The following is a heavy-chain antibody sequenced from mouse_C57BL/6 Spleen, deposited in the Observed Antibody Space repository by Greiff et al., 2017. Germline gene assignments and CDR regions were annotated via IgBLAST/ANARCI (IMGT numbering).Heavy chain of an antibody. CDR2: INPSNGGT. Sequence: QVQLQQPGTELVKPGASVKLSCKASGYTFTSYWMHWVKQRPGQGLEWIGNINPSNGGTNYNEKFKSKATLTVDKSSSTAYMQLSSLTSEDAAVYYFARGRVLFEYFDVWGTGTTVTVSS. CDR1: GYTFTSYW. V-gene: IGHV1-53*01. D-gene: IGHD2-14*01. CDR3: ARGRVLFEYFDV. J-gene: IGHJ1*03.